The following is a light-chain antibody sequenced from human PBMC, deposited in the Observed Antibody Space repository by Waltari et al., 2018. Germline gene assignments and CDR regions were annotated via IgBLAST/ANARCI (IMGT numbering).Light chain of an antibody. CDR1: QSVGRS. J-gene: IGKJ1*01. V-gene: IGKV3-20*01. Sequence: EIVLTQSPGTLSLSPGERATLSCRASQSVGRSLAWYQQKPGQAPRLLIYGASSRATGIPDGFSGSGSGTDFSLTISRLEPEDFAVYYCQHYVRLPATFGQGTKVEIK. CDR2: GAS. CDR3: QHYVRLPAT.